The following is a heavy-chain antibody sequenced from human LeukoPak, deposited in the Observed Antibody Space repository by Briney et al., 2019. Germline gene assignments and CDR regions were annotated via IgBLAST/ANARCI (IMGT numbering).Heavy chain of an antibody. D-gene: IGHD6-19*01. CDR2: ISSNGGTT. V-gene: IGHV3-64*01. J-gene: IGHJ3*02. Sequence: GGSLRLSCAASGFTFSTSAVHWVRQAPGKGLEYVSGISSNGGTTYYANSVKGRFTISRDNSKSTLYLQMGSLRAEDMAVYYCARGIAVAGTYDAFDIWGQGTMVTVSS. CDR1: GFTFSTSA. CDR3: ARGIAVAGTYDAFDI.